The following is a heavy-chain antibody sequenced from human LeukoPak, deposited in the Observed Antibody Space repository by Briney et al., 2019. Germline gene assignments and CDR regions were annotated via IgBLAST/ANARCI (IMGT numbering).Heavy chain of an antibody. J-gene: IGHJ6*02. CDR3: ARGPQPHYYYYYGMDG. V-gene: IGHV4-59*01. CDR2: IYYSGST. CDR1: GGSISSYY. Sequence: PSETLSLTCTVSGGSISSYYWSWIRQPPGKGLEWIGYIYYSGSTNYNPSLKSRVTISVDTSKNQFSLKLSSVTAADTAVYYCARGPQPHYYYYYGMDGWGQGTTVIVSS.